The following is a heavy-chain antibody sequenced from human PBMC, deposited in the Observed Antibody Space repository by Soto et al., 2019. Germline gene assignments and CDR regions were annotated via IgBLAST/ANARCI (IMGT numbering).Heavy chain of an antibody. V-gene: IGHV1-3*01. Sequence: QVQLVQSGAEVKKPGASVRVSCKVSGYTFTTHSLNWVRQAPGQSLEWMGWINPDSGYTKYSENFQDRVTITRDTSASTAYSELSSLRSEDTAVYYCARDPPRVFGYYRDVWGKGTTVIVSS. J-gene: IGHJ6*03. CDR2: INPDSGYT. CDR3: ARDPPRVFGYYRDV. D-gene: IGHD3-3*01. CDR1: GYTFTTHS.